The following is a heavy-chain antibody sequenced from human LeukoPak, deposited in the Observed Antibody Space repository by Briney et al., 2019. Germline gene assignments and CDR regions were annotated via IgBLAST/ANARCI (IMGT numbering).Heavy chain of an antibody. CDR3: ATRLHYYYDTSPSFFDI. CDR1: GYSINSGHY. Sequence: SETLSLTCTVSGYSINSGHYWGWIRQPPGKGLEWIGSIFHSGNTYSNPSLKSRDTISVDTSKNQFSLKLTSVTAADTAVYYCATRLHYYYDTSPSFFDIWGQGTMVTVSS. J-gene: IGHJ3*02. V-gene: IGHV4-38-2*02. D-gene: IGHD3-22*01. CDR2: IFHSGNT.